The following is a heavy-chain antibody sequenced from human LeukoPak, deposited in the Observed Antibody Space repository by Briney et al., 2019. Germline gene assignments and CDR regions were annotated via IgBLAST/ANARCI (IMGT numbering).Heavy chain of an antibody. Sequence: GGSLRLSCAASGFTFSSYAMHWVRQAPGKGLEYVSAISSNGGSTDYANSVKGRFTISRDNSKNTLYLQMGSLRAEDMAVYYCARDPYYDFWSGPYYMDVWGKGTTVTVSS. J-gene: IGHJ6*03. D-gene: IGHD3-3*01. CDR1: GFTFSSYA. CDR3: ARDPYYDFWSGPYYMDV. CDR2: ISSNGGST. V-gene: IGHV3-64*01.